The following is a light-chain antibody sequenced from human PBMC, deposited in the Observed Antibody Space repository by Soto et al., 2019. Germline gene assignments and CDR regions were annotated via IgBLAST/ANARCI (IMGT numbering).Light chain of an antibody. CDR2: DES. CDR3: QXRKNWPRT. V-gene: IGKV3D-20*02. J-gene: IGKJ1*01. Sequence: VLTQSPDTLSLSPGERASLSCRASQSVRSERLAWYQQKRGQAPTLLIFDESSRASGTPERLSGSGSGTDLNLTISRLEPEDFAVYYCQXRKNWPRTCGQGTKVDIK. CDR1: QSVRSER.